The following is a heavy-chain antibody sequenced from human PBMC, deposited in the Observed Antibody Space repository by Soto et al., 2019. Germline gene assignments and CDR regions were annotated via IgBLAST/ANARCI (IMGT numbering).Heavy chain of an antibody. CDR3: ARDREMGSGYYYFDY. CDR1: GYTFTSYG. J-gene: IGHJ4*02. D-gene: IGHD3-22*01. CDR2: ISAYNGNT. V-gene: IGHV1-18*04. Sequence: ASVKVSCKASGYTFTSYGISWVRQAPGQGLEWMEWISAYNGNTNYAQELQGRVTMTTDTSTSTAYMELRSLRSDDTAVYYCARDREMGSGYYYFDYWGQGTLVTVSS.